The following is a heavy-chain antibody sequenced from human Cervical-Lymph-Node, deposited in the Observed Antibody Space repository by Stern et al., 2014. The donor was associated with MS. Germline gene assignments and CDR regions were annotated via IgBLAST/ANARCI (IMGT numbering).Heavy chain of an antibody. J-gene: IGHJ4*02. D-gene: IGHD2/OR15-2a*01. CDR2: IFYKGRT. V-gene: IGHV4-59*01. CDR1: GGSISTYY. Sequence: QVQLQESGPGLVKPSETLSLTCTVSGGSISTYYWSWIRQSPEKGLEWLGYIFYKGRTNYNPSLKSRVTISVDTSINQFSLNVSSVTAADTAVYYCARGRGISRVSDSWGQGTLVTVSS. CDR3: ARGRGISRVSDS.